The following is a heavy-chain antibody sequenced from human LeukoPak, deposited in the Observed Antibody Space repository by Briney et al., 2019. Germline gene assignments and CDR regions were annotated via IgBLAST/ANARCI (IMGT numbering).Heavy chain of an antibody. J-gene: IGHJ4*02. CDR2: ISSSSSYT. Sequence: KTGGSLRLSCAASGFTFSDYYMSWIRQAPGKGLEWVSYISSSSSYTNYADSVKGRFTISRDNAKNSLYLQMNSLRAEDTAVYYYARFEGGWYYYFDYWGQGTLVTVSS. V-gene: IGHV3-11*03. CDR1: GFTFSDYY. CDR3: ARFEGGWYYYFDY. D-gene: IGHD6-19*01.